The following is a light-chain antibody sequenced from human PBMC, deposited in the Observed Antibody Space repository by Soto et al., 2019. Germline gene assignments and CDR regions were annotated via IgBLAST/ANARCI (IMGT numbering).Light chain of an antibody. CDR3: QQCGSSPWT. Sequence: EIVLTQSPGTLSLSPGERATLSCRASQSVSSGYLAWYQQKPGQAPRPLIYGASSRAIGIPDRFSGSGSGTDFTLTISRLEPEDFAVYYCQQCGSSPWTFGQGTKVDIK. J-gene: IGKJ1*01. CDR1: QSVSSGY. V-gene: IGKV3-20*01. CDR2: GAS.